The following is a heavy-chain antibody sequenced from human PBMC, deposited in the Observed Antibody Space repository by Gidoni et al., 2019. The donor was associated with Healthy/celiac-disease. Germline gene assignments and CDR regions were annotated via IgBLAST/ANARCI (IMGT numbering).Heavy chain of an antibody. J-gene: IGHJ5*02. Sequence: QVQLQESGPSLVKPSQTLSLTCTVSGGSISSGDYYWSWIRQPPGKGLEWIGYIYYSGSTYYNPSLKSRVTISVDTSKNQFSLKLSSVTAADTAVYYCARDMVRGLRWFDPWGQGTLVTVSS. CDR3: ARDMVRGLRWFDP. CDR1: GGSISSGDYY. CDR2: IYYSGST. V-gene: IGHV4-30-4*01. D-gene: IGHD3-10*01.